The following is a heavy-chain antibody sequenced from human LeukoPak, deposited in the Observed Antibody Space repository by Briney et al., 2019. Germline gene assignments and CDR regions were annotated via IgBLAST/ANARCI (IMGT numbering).Heavy chain of an antibody. CDR1: GFTFSAYS. Sequence: GGSLRLSCAASGFTFSAYSMSWVRQAPGKGLEWVSVISGRGGSTYYADSVKGRFTISRDNSKNTLYLQMNSLRAEDTAIYYCAKDIPARYYYAMDVWGQGTTVTVSS. J-gene: IGHJ6*02. V-gene: IGHV3-23*01. CDR3: AKDIPARYYYAMDV. CDR2: ISGRGGST.